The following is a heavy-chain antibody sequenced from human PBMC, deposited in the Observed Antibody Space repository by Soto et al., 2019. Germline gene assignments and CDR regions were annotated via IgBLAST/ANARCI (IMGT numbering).Heavy chain of an antibody. CDR3: ARGSYDSSGYYYYYYYMDV. D-gene: IGHD3-22*01. Sequence: SETLSLTCAVSGGSISSSNWWSWVRQPPGKGLEWIGEIYHSGSTNYNPSLKSRVTISGDKSNNQFSLKLSSVTAADTAVYYCARGSYDSSGYYYYYYYMDVWGKGTTVTVSS. J-gene: IGHJ6*03. CDR2: IYHSGST. CDR1: GGSISSSNW. V-gene: IGHV4-4*02.